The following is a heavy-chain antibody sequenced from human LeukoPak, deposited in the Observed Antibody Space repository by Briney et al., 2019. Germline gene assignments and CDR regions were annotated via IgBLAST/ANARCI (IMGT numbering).Heavy chain of an antibody. Sequence: SETLSLTCTVSGGSISNYYWSWIRQPPGKGLEWIGYIYYSGSTNYNPSLKSRVTISVDTSKNQFSLKLSSVTAADTAVYYCAREIRYFDWSSYYMDVWGKGTTVTVSS. CDR3: AREIRYFDWSSYYMDV. CDR1: GGSISNYY. V-gene: IGHV4-59*12. D-gene: IGHD3-9*01. CDR2: IYYSGST. J-gene: IGHJ6*03.